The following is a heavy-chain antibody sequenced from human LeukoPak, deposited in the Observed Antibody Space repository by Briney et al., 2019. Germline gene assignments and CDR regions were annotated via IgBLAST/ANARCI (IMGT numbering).Heavy chain of an antibody. V-gene: IGHV4-34*01. D-gene: IGHD6-19*01. Sequence: SETLSLTCAVYGGSFSGYYWSWIRQPPGKGLEWIGEINHSGSTNYNPSLKSRVTISVDTSKNQFSLKLSSVTAADTAVYYCARGCHSSLAEKWWFDPWGQGTLVTVSS. CDR1: GGSFSGYY. J-gene: IGHJ5*02. CDR3: ARGCHSSLAEKWWFDP. CDR2: INHSGST.